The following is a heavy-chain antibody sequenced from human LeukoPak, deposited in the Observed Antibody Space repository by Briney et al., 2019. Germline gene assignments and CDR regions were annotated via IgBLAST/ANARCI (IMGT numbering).Heavy chain of an antibody. D-gene: IGHD1-14*01. CDR2: ISNSGST. V-gene: IGHV4-39*07. CDR1: GGSISRSSYY. Sequence: SETLSLTCTVSGGSISRSSYYWGWIRQPPGKGLEWIGSISNSGSTYYNPSLKSRVTISVDTSKSQFSLNLSSVTAADTAVYYCARGVRLTSFDYWGQGTLVTVSS. J-gene: IGHJ4*02. CDR3: ARGVRLTSFDY.